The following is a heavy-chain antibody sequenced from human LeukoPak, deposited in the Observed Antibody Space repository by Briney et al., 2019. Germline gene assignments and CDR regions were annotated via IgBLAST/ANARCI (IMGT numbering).Heavy chain of an antibody. CDR1: GFTFSSYA. CDR3: ARKDYYGAGSPIDS. CDR2: ISGGGTYI. V-gene: IGHV3-21*01. D-gene: IGHD3-10*01. J-gene: IGHJ4*02. Sequence: GGTLRLSCAASGFTFSSYAMNWVRQAPGKGLEWVSSISGGGTYINYADSLRCRFAISRDNAKNSLYLEMNSLRAEDTAVYYCARKDYYGAGSPIDSWGQGTLVTVSS.